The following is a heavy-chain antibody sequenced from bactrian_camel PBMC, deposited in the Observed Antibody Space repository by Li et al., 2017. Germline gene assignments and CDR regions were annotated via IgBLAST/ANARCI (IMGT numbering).Heavy chain of an antibody. CDR1: GFALSTYS. D-gene: IGHD2*01. Sequence: VQLVESGGGSVQAGGSLTLSCVASGFALSTYSMSWVRQAPGKGLEWVSSSGGSSTFYADSVKGRFTIARDNARNTLYLQLSRLESEDTAMYYCARAGQYSRDYYYTPAPYEYYYRGQGTQVTVS. J-gene: IGHJ4*01. V-gene: IGHV3S40*01. CDR3: ARAGQYSRDYYYTPAPYEYYY. CDR2: SGGSST.